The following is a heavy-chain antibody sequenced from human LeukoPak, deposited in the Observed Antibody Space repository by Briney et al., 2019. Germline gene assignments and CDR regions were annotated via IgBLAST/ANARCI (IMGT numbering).Heavy chain of an antibody. V-gene: IGHV3-74*01. CDR2: MNSDGTTT. D-gene: IGHD3-10*01. J-gene: IGHJ5*02. CDR3: ARGRGPYGWFDP. Sequence: GGSLRLSCAASGFTFSTYAMNWVRHAPGKGLVWVSRMNSDGTTTNYADSVKGRFTISRDNAKNTLYLQMNSLRAEDTAVYYCARGRGPYGWFDPWGQGTLVTVSP. CDR1: GFTFSTYA.